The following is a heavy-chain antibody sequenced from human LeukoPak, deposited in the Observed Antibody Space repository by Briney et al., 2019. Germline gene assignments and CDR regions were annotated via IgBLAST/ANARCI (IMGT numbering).Heavy chain of an antibody. CDR3: ARDQGERRSLDY. Sequence: PGGSLRLSCAASGFTFSSYSMNWVRQAPGKGLEWVSSISSSSYIYYADSVKGRFTISRDNAKNSLYLQMNSLRAEDTAVYYCARDQGERRSLDYWGQGTLVTVSS. CDR1: GFTFSSYS. CDR2: ISSSSYI. V-gene: IGHV3-21*01. J-gene: IGHJ4*02. D-gene: IGHD3-16*01.